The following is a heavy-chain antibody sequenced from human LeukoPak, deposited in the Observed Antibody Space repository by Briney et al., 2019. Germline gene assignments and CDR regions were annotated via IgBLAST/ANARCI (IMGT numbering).Heavy chain of an antibody. V-gene: IGHV3-66*01. J-gene: IGHJ4*02. Sequence: PGGSLRLSCAASGFTFSSYAMSWVRQAPGKGLEWVSVIYSGGSTYYADSVKGRFTISRDNSKNTLYLQMNSLRAEDTAVYYCARDSLPSGYFDYWGQGTLVTVSS. CDR2: IYSGGST. CDR3: ARDSLPSGYFDY. D-gene: IGHD1-26*01. CDR1: GFTFSSYA.